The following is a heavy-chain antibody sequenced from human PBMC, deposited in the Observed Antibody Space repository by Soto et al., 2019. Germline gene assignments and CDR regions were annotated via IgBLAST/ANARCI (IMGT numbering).Heavy chain of an antibody. Sequence: GGSLRLSCAASGFSFSNAWMNWVRQAPGNGLEWVGRIKSKTAGGTPDYTAPVEGRFIISRDDSKNTLFLQMNSLETEDTGVYFCTTMGTWGKGTTVTVSS. V-gene: IGHV3-15*01. CDR1: GFSFSNAW. CDR2: IKSKTAGGTP. CDR3: TTMGT. J-gene: IGHJ6*04. D-gene: IGHD1-1*01.